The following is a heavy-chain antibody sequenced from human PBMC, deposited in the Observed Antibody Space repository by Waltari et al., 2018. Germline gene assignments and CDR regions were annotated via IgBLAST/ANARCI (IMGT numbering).Heavy chain of an antibody. J-gene: IGHJ6*03. Sequence: QVQLVDSGGGVVQHGRSLRLSCAASGFTFSSYGMHWVRQAPGKGLEWVAVIWYDGSNKYYADSVKGRFTISRDNSKNTLYLQMNSLRAEDTAVYYCARASDLYYYMDVWGKGTTVTVSS. CDR2: IWYDGSNK. CDR3: ARASDLYYYMDV. V-gene: IGHV3-33*01. CDR1: GFTFSSYG. D-gene: IGHD1-26*01.